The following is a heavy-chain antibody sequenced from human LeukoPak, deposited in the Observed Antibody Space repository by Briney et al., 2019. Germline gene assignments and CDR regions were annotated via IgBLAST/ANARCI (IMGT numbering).Heavy chain of an antibody. V-gene: IGHV4-38-2*02. J-gene: IGHJ6*03. CDR2: IHHSGGT. D-gene: IGHD3-10*01. CDR3: ARHSKQWFGELLIYYYYYYMDV. Sequence: SETLSLTCTVSGYAISSGFYWGWIRQPPGKGLEWIGAIHHSGGTYYTPSLKSRVTISIDTSKNQFSLKLSSVTAADTAVYYCARHSKQWFGELLIYYYYYYMDVWGKGTTVTISS. CDR1: GYAISSGFY.